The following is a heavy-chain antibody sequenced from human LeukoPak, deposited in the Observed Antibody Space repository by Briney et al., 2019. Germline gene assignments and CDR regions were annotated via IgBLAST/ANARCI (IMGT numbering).Heavy chain of an antibody. CDR2: IYYSGST. Sequence: SETLSLTCTVSGGSISSSSYYWGWIRQPPGKGLEWIGSIYYSGSTNYNPSLKSRVTISVDTSKNQFSLKLSSVTAADTAVYYCARHGKAGNGDYGPYYFDYWGQGTLVTVSS. CDR3: ARHGKAGNGDYGPYYFDY. D-gene: IGHD4-17*01. V-gene: IGHV4-39*01. J-gene: IGHJ4*02. CDR1: GGSISSSSYY.